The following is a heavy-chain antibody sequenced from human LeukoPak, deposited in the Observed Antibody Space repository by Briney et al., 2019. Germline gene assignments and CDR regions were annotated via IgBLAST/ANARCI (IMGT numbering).Heavy chain of an antibody. CDR2: IYTSGST. D-gene: IGHD3-10*01. Sequence: SETLSLTCTVSGGSISSGSYYWSWIRQPAGKGLEWIGRIYTSGSTNYNPSLKSRVTISVDTSKNQFSLKLSSVTAADTAVYYCAREPFTMVSSVYYYYYYMDVWGKGTTVTISS. V-gene: IGHV4-61*02. CDR1: GGSISSGSYY. J-gene: IGHJ6*03. CDR3: AREPFTMVSSVYYYYYYMDV.